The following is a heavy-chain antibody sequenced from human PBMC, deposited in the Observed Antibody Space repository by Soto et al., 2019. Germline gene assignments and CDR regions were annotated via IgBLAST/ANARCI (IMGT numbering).Heavy chain of an antibody. J-gene: IGHJ4*02. CDR1: GFNLGAFA. CDR2: ISVSDAFI. V-gene: IGHV3-23*01. CDR3: SRETVAGITATDY. Sequence: PGGSVRLSCAASGFNLGAFAVNWVRQAPGKGLEWVSGISVSDAFIYYADSVRGRFSIARDASENILYLQMNSLRVDDTALYYYSRETVAGITATDYRGAGTLGT. D-gene: IGHD1-20*01.